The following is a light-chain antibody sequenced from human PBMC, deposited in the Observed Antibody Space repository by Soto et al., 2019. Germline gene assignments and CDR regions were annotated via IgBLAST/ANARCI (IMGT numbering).Light chain of an antibody. J-gene: IGKJ4*01. V-gene: IGKV1-17*03. Sequence: IRITQSAASMSASVLYRVTITCGSSQDIRHFLAWFQQRPGKVPKRLVYAASTLQSGVPSRFSGSGYGTEFTLTITSLQPEDSATYYCLQHGSYPLTFGGGTKVDIK. CDR1: QDIRHF. CDR2: AAS. CDR3: LQHGSYPLT.